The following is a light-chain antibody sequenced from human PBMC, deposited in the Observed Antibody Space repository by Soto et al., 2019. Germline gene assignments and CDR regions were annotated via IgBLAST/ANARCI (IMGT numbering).Light chain of an antibody. CDR3: QQYGSSTYT. J-gene: IGKJ2*01. CDR1: QSVSSSY. CDR2: GAS. V-gene: IGKV3-20*01. Sequence: EIVLTQSPGTLSLSPGERATLSCRASQSVSSSYFAWYQQKPGQAPRHFIYGASSSATVITDRFSGSGSGTDCTLTISTLEPEDFEVYYCQQYGSSTYTLGQGTKLQIK.